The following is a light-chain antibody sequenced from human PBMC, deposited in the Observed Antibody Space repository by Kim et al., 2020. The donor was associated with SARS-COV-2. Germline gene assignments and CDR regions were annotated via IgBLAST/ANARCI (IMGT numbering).Light chain of an antibody. J-gene: IGLJ1*01. CDR1: SLRSYY. V-gene: IGLV3-19*01. CDR2: GKN. Sequence: SSELTQDPAMSVALGQTVRITCQGDSLRSYYASWYQQKPGQAPVLVIYGKNNRPSGIPDRFSGSSSGNTASLTITGAQAEDEADYYCNSRDSSGNFVFGTGTKVTVL. CDR3: NSRDSSGNFV.